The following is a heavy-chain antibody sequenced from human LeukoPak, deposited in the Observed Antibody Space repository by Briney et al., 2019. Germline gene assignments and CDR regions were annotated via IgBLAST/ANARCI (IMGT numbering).Heavy chain of an antibody. J-gene: IGHJ4*02. Sequence: VASVKVSCKASGYTFTSYDINWVRQATGQGLEWMGRMNPNSGDTAYAQKFQGRVTITRNTSISTAYMELSSLRSEDTAVYYCARVLDYDFWSGYYNWGQGTLVTVSS. V-gene: IGHV1-8*03. D-gene: IGHD3-3*01. CDR3: ARVLDYDFWSGYYN. CDR2: MNPNSGDT. CDR1: GYTFTSYD.